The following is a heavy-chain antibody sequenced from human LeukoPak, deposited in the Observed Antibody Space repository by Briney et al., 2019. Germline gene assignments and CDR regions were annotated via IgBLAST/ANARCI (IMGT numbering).Heavy chain of an antibody. Sequence: GESLKISCKGSGFTFTNYWIAWVRQMPGKGLEWRGIIYPGDSDTRYSPSFQGQVTISADKSISTAYLQWSSLKASDTAMYYCARQVSDSSWFDPWGQGTLVTVSS. J-gene: IGHJ5*02. CDR3: ARQVSDSSWFDP. D-gene: IGHD4-11*01. CDR1: GFTFTNYW. V-gene: IGHV5-51*01. CDR2: IYPGDSDT.